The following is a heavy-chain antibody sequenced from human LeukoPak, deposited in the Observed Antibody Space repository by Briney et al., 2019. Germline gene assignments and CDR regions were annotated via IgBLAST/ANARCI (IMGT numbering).Heavy chain of an antibody. Sequence: GRSLRLSCAASGFTFSSYGMHWVRQAPGKGLEWVAVIWYDGSNKYYADSAKGRFTISRDNSKNTLYLQMNSLRAEDTAVYYCARGYGSGNDFDYWGQGTLVTVSS. CDR2: IWYDGSNK. CDR3: ARGYGSGNDFDY. J-gene: IGHJ4*02. D-gene: IGHD3-10*01. CDR1: GFTFSSYG. V-gene: IGHV3-33*01.